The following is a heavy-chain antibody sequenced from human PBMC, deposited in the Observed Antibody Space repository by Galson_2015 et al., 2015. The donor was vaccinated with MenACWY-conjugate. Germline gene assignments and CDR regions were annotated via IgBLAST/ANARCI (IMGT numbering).Heavy chain of an antibody. J-gene: IGHJ5*02. D-gene: IGHD2/OR15-2a*01. CDR2: IYTTGTT. CDR3: ARDRTNNWFDP. Sequence: ETLSLTCTVSGGSVSSGSYYWSWLRQPPGKGLEWIGFIYTTGTTSYNPSLKSRVTISVDSSTNQFSLKLTSVTAADTAVYYCARDRTNNWFDPWGQETLVTVSS. CDR1: GGSVSSGSYY. V-gene: IGHV4-61*01.